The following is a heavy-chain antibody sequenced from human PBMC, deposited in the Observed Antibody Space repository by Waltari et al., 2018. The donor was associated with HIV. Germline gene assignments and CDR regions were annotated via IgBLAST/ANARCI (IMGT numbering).Heavy chain of an antibody. Sequence: QVQLVQSGAEVKKPGASVKVSCKASGYTFTSYDINWLRQATGQGLEWLGWRSPNSGNAGDAQRFQGRVTMTRNTSISTAYMELSSLRSEDTAVYFCARGPQDYPKYYFDYWGQGTLVTVSS. CDR2: RSPNSGNA. CDR3: ARGPQDYPKYYFDY. J-gene: IGHJ4*02. V-gene: IGHV1-8*01. CDR1: GYTFTSYD. D-gene: IGHD4-17*01.